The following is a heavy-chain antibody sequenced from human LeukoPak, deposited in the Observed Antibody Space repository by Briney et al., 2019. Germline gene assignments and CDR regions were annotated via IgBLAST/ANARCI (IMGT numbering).Heavy chain of an antibody. D-gene: IGHD2-2*01. CDR2: ISAYNGNT. J-gene: IGHJ4*02. Sequence: GTSVKVSCKASGYTFTSYGISWVRQAPGQGLEWMGWISAYNGNTNYAQKLQGRVTMTTDTSTSTAYMELRSLRSDDTAVYYCARGQRGIVVVPAAPPFDYWGQGTLVTVSS. V-gene: IGHV1-18*01. CDR3: ARGQRGIVVVPAAPPFDY. CDR1: GYTFTSYG.